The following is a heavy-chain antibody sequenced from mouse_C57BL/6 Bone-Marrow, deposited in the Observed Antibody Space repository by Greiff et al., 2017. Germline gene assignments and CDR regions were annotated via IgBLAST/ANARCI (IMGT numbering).Heavy chain of an antibody. J-gene: IGHJ3*01. CDR2: ISSGSSTI. V-gene: IGHV5-17*01. Sequence: EVKLVESGGGLVKPGGSLKLSCAASGFTFSDYGMHWVRQAPEKGLEWVAYISSGSSTIYYADKVKGRFTISRDNAKNTLFRRMTSLGSEDSSMYYCSGSSYAYWGQGTLVTVSA. D-gene: IGHD1-1*01. CDR1: GFTFSDYG. CDR3: SGSSYAY.